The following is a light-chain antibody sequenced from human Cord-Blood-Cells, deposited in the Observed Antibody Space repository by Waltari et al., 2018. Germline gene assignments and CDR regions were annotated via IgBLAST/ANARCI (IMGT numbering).Light chain of an antibody. CDR1: SSNIGSNY. Sequence: QSVLTQPPSASATPGQRVTISCSGSSSNIGSNYVYGYQQLPGTAPKLLIYSNNQRPSGVPDRFSGSKSCTSASLAISGLRSEDEADYYWAAWDDSLSGPVFGGGTKLTVL. V-gene: IGLV1-47*02. J-gene: IGLJ3*02. CDR3: AAWDDSLSGPV. CDR2: SNN.